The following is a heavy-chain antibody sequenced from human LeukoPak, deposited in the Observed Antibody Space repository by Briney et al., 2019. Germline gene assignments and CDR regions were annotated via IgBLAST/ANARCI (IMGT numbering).Heavy chain of an antibody. D-gene: IGHD3-22*01. Sequence: GESLKISCKGSGYSFTSYWIGWVRQMPGKGLEWMGIIYPGDSDTRYSPSFQGQVTISADKSIRTAYLQWSSLKASDTAMYYCARQGNYYDSSGSPGYWGQGTLVTVSS. CDR3: ARQGNYYDSSGSPGY. CDR1: GYSFTSYW. V-gene: IGHV5-51*01. CDR2: IYPGDSDT. J-gene: IGHJ4*02.